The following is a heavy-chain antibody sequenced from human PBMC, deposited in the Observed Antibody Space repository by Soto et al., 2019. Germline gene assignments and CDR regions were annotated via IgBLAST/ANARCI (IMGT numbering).Heavy chain of an antibody. CDR3: ARDRCSGGSCYYMAANNWFDP. CDR1: GGSISSYY. Sequence: QVQLQESGPGLVKPSETLSLTCTVSGGSISSYYWSWIRQPAGKGLEWIGRIYTSGSTNYNPSLKSRVTLSVDTSKNQSSLKLSSVTAADTAVYYCARDRCSGGSCYYMAANNWFDPWGQGTLVTVSS. D-gene: IGHD2-15*01. J-gene: IGHJ5*02. V-gene: IGHV4-4*07. CDR2: IYTSGST.